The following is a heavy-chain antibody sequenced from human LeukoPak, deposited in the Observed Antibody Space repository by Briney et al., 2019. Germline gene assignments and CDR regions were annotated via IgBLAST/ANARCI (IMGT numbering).Heavy chain of an antibody. D-gene: IGHD6-13*01. Sequence: LGGSLRLSCAASGFTFSSYAMSWVRRAPGKGLEWVSAISGSGGSTYYADSVKGRFTISRDNSKNTLYLQMNSLRAEDTAVYYRAKPALYSSSWYYFDYWGQGTLVTVSS. V-gene: IGHV3-23*01. CDR1: GFTFSSYA. CDR2: ISGSGGST. CDR3: AKPALYSSSWYYFDY. J-gene: IGHJ4*02.